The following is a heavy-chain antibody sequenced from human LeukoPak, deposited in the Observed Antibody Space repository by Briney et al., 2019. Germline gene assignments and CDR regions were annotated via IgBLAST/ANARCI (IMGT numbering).Heavy chain of an antibody. CDR1: GFTFSSYG. J-gene: IGHJ6*02. V-gene: IGHV3-30*18. Sequence: GGSLGLSCAASGFTFSSYGMHWVRQAPGKGLEWVAVISYDGSNKYYADSVKGRFTISRDNSKNTLYLQMNSLRAEDTAVYYCAKDQIAAHLNGMDVWGQGTTVTVSS. D-gene: IGHD6-13*01. CDR2: ISYDGSNK. CDR3: AKDQIAAHLNGMDV.